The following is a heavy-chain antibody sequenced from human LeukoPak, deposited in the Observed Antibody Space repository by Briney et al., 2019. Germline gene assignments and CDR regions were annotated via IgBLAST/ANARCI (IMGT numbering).Heavy chain of an antibody. CDR1: GGSMNTYF. CDR3: ARHKTGGTYPLDY. CDR2: IHYSGST. V-gene: IGHV4-59*08. J-gene: IGHJ4*02. D-gene: IGHD1-26*01. Sequence: AGTLSLTCTVSGGSMNTYFWSWIRQPPGKGLEWIGHIHYSGSTTYNPSLKSRVTISVDVSKNQFSLKLSSVTAADTAVYYCARHKTGGTYPLDYWGQGTLVTVSP.